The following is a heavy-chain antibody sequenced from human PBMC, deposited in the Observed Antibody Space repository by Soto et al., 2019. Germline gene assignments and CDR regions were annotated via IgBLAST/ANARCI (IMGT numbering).Heavy chain of an antibody. CDR2: ISYDGSNK. V-gene: IGHV3-30-3*01. CDR3: ARDMQSAVPFDI. D-gene: IGHD6-19*01. CDR1: GFTFSSYA. Sequence: ESGGGVVQPGRSLRLSCAASGFTFSSYAMHWVRQAPGKGLEWVAVISYDGSNKYYADSVKGRFTISRDNSKNTLYLQMNSLRAEDTAVYYCARDMQSAVPFDIWGQGTMVTVSS. J-gene: IGHJ3*02.